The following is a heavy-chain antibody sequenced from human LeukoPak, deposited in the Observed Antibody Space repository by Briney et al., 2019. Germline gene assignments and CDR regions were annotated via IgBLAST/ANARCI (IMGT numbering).Heavy chain of an antibody. V-gene: IGHV1-8*01. CDR2: MNPNSGNT. Sequence: ASVKVSCKASGYTFTSYDINWVRQATGQGLEWMGWMNPNSGNTGCAQKFQGRVTMTRNTSISTAYMELSSLRSEDTAVYYCARRTMWDTNGWLSPDYWGQGTLVTVSS. CDR3: ARRTMWDTNGWLSPDY. J-gene: IGHJ4*02. CDR1: GYTFTSYD. D-gene: IGHD6-19*01.